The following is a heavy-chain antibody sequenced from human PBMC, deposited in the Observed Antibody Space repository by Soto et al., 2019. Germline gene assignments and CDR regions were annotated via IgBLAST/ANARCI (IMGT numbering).Heavy chain of an antibody. Sequence: QVQLVQSGPEVRKPGASVRLSCATSGYNFNQYYIHWVRQAPGQGLEWMGIINLRGGTTEYAHKFRGRVTVTGDTSTRTAYMELSSLRSEDTAVYFCARGPDDSDDPRWDHWGQGTLITVSS. D-gene: IGHD4-17*01. CDR2: INLRGGTT. J-gene: IGHJ4*02. V-gene: IGHV1-46*02. CDR1: GYNFNQYY. CDR3: ARGPDDSDDPRWDH.